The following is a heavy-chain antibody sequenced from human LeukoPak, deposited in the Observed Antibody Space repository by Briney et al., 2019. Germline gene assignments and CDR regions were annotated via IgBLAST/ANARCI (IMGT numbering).Heavy chain of an antibody. CDR1: GFTFDDSA. J-gene: IGHJ5*02. CDR2: ITGDGGDT. Sequence: PGGSLRLSCAASGFTFDDSAMHWVRQGPGKGLEWVSYITGDGGDTYYADSVKGRFTISRDNSKNTLYLQMNSLRAEDTAVYYCAKAYGKGTVTNNWFDPWGQGTLVTVSS. V-gene: IGHV3-23*01. D-gene: IGHD4-17*01. CDR3: AKAYGKGTVTNNWFDP.